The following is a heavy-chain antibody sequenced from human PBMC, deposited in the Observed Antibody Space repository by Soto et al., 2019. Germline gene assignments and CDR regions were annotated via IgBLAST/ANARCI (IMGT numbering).Heavy chain of an antibody. CDR3: ARDLEQQHAGWFDP. CDR1: GGSISSYY. CDR2: IYYSGST. D-gene: IGHD6-13*01. V-gene: IGHV4-59*01. J-gene: IGHJ5*02. Sequence: SETLSLTCTVSGGSISSYYWSWIRQPPGKGLEWIGYIYYSGSTNYNPSLKSRVTISVDTSKNQFSLKLSSVTAADTAVYYCARDLEQQHAGWFDPWGQGTLVTVSS.